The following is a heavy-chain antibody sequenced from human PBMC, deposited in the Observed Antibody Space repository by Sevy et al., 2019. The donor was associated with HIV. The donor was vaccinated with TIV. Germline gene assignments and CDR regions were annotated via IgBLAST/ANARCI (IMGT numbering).Heavy chain of an antibody. CDR3: ARGIAVALNWFDP. CDR1: GYTFTGYY. V-gene: IGHV1-2*02. CDR2: INPNSGGT. Sequence: SSVKVSRKASGYTFTGYYMHWVRQAPGQGLEWMGWINPNSGGTNYAQKFQGRVTMTRDTSISTAYMELSRLRSDDTAVYYCARGIAVALNWFDPWGQGTLVTVSS. D-gene: IGHD6-19*01. J-gene: IGHJ5*02.